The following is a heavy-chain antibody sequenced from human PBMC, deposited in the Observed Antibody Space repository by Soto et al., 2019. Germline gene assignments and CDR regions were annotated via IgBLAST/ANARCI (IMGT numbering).Heavy chain of an antibody. CDR1: GFTFSTYA. D-gene: IGHD6-6*01. CDR3: AREDIVGRLFDTFDI. V-gene: IGHV3-33*01. Sequence: QVQLVESGGGVVQPGRSLRLSCVASGFTFSTYAMHWARQAPGRGLEWVAIIWHDGSNIFYGDSVKGRFTISRDNSKNTLYLQMNDLRAEDTAVYYGAREDIVGRLFDTFDIWGQGTKVTVS. CDR2: IWHDGSNI. J-gene: IGHJ3*02.